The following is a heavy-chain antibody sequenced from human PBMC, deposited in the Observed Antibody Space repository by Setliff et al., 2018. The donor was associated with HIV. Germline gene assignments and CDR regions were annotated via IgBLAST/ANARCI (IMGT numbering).Heavy chain of an antibody. D-gene: IGHD3-10*01. CDR2: IIYILGTA. CDR1: RRTFSEDA. J-gene: IGHJ6*03. Sequence: SVKVSCKTSRRTFSEDAINWVRQAPGEGLEWVGGIIYILGTADYAEKFQGRVTITADEPRSTVYLEVSNLRSEDTAVYYCAKAVRGYGSTYYNYYYMDVWGKGTTVTVSS. CDR3: AKAVRGYGSTYYNYYYMDV. V-gene: IGHV1-69*13.